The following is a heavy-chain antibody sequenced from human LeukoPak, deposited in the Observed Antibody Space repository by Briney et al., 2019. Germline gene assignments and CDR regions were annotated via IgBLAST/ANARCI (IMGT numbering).Heavy chain of an antibody. CDR3: ARGFGIYCGGDCYPWYFDY. D-gene: IGHD2-21*02. V-gene: IGHV4-34*01. Sequence: SETLSLTCAVYGGSFSGYYWSWIRQPPGKGLEWIGEINHSGSTNYNPSLKGRVTISVDTSKNQFSLKLSSVTAADTAVYYCARGFGIYCGGDCYPWYFDYWGRGTLVTVSS. CDR2: INHSGST. J-gene: IGHJ2*01. CDR1: GGSFSGYY.